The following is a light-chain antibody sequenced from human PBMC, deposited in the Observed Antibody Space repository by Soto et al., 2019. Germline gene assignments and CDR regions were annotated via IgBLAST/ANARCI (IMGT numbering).Light chain of an antibody. CDR2: AAS. CDR3: QQSYSTTWT. Sequence: DIQMTPSPSTLSASVGAPVTVTCRASQGISTYLNWYQQKPGKAPKLLIYAASSLQSGVPSRFSGSGSETDFTLTISSLQPEDFATYSCQQSYSTTWTFGQGTKVDIK. CDR1: QGISTY. J-gene: IGKJ1*01. V-gene: IGKV1-39*01.